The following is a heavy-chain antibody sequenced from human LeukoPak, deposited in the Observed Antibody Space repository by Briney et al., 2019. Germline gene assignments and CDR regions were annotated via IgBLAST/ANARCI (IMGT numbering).Heavy chain of an antibody. CDR3: ARATGLAGRRLVKWSTPFDY. D-gene: IGHD3-9*01. CDR2: ISAYNGNT. J-gene: IGHJ4*02. V-gene: IGHV1-18*04. CDR1: GYTFTSYG. Sequence: ASVTVSCKSSGYTFTSYGISWVRQAPGQGLEWMGWISAYNGNTNYAQKLQGRVTMTTDTSTSTAYMELRSLRSDDTAVYYCARATGLAGRRLVKWSTPFDYWGQGTLVTVSS.